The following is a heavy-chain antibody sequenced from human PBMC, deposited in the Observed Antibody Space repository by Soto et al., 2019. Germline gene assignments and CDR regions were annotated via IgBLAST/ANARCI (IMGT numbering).Heavy chain of an antibody. CDR1: GFTFSDYY. Sequence: QVQLVESGGGLVKPGGSLRLSCAASGFTFSDYYMSWIRQAPGKGLEWVSYISSSGSTIYYADSVKGRFTISRDNAKNSLDLQMNSPRAEGTAGYYCARVNRRGGDAIFDYWGQGTLVTVSS. J-gene: IGHJ4*02. D-gene: IGHD3-10*01. CDR2: ISSSGSTI. CDR3: ARVNRRGGDAIFDY. V-gene: IGHV3-11*01.